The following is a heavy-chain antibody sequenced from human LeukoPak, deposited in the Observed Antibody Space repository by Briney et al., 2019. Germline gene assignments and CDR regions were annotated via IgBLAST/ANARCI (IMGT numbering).Heavy chain of an antibody. CDR1: GFTFSGYS. Sequence: GGSLRLSCAGSGFTFSGYSMHWVRQAPGKGLEWVAYISTSGSSAYYTDSVQGRFTISRDNAKNSLYLQMNSLRAEDTAVYYCAELGITMIGGVWGKGTTVTVSS. CDR3: AELGITMIGGV. J-gene: IGHJ6*04. V-gene: IGHV3-48*01. D-gene: IGHD3-10*02. CDR2: ISTSGSSA.